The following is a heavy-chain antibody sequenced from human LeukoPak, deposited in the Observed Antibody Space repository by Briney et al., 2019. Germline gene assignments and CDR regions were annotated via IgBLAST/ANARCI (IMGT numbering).Heavy chain of an antibody. V-gene: IGHV3-48*03. CDR2: ISSSGSTI. Sequence: PGGSLRLSCAASGFTFSSYEMNWVRQAPGKGLEWVSYISSSGSTIYYADTVKGRFTISRDNAKNSLYLRMNSLRAEDTAVYYCARGGSGLYDILTGQEFDYWGQGTLVTVSS. CDR3: ARGGSGLYDILTGQEFDY. J-gene: IGHJ4*02. D-gene: IGHD3-9*01. CDR1: GFTFSSYE.